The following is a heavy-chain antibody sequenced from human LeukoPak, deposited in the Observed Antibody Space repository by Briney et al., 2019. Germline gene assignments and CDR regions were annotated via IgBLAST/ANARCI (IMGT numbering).Heavy chain of an antibody. CDR3: ARADSSGYYPYYFDY. Sequence: GGSLRLSCAASGFTFSDYYMSWIRQAPGKGLEWVSYISSSGSTIYYADSVKGRFTISRDNAKNSLYLQMNSLRAKDTAVYYCARADSSGYYPYYFDYWGQGTLVTVSS. V-gene: IGHV3-11*01. D-gene: IGHD3-22*01. J-gene: IGHJ4*02. CDR1: GFTFSDYY. CDR2: ISSSGSTI.